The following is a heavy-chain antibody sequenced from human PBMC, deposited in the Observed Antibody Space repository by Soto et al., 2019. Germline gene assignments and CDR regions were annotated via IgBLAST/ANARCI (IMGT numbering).Heavy chain of an antibody. CDR1: GYSFTNYW. Sequence: PGESLKISCKGSGYSFTNYWIGWVRQMPGKGLEWMGVIYPADSDTSYSPSFQGQVTFSADKSISTAYLQWTSLKASDTAMYYCARRDRVAMAGYDGFNIWGQGTMVTVSS. V-gene: IGHV5-51*01. CDR3: ARRDRVAMAGYDGFNI. CDR2: IYPADSDT. J-gene: IGHJ3*02. D-gene: IGHD6-19*01.